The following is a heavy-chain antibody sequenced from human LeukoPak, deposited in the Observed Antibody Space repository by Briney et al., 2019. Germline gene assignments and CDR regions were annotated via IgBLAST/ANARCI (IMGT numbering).Heavy chain of an antibody. Sequence: SETLSLTCTVSGGSISSYYWSWIRQPPEKGLEWIGYIYYSGSTNYNPSLKRRVTISVDTSKNQFSLKLSSVTAADTAVYYCARHPVDTAMGLDYWGQGTLVTVSS. V-gene: IGHV4-59*08. CDR1: GGSISSYY. CDR3: ARHPVDTAMGLDY. CDR2: IYYSGST. J-gene: IGHJ4*02. D-gene: IGHD5-18*01.